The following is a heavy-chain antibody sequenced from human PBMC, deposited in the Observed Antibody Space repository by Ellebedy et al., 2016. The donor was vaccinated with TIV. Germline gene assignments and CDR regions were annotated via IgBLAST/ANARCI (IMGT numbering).Heavy chain of an antibody. CDR2: INRDGSLE. CDR1: GFTFSNYY. D-gene: IGHD5-12*01. CDR3: LSGYDSGY. Sequence: GGSLRLSXLASGFTFSNYYLGWVRQAPGKGLEWVASINRDGSLEFYEDSLRGRFTISRDNPKNSIYLQMNFLTPGDTAMYYCLSGYDSGYWGQGTLVTVSS. J-gene: IGHJ4*02. V-gene: IGHV3-7*03.